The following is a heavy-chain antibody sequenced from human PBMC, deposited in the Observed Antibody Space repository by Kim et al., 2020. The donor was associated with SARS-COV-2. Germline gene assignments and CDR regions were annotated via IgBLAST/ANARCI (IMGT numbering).Heavy chain of an antibody. CDR2: IIPIFGTA. V-gene: IGHV1-69*13. CDR3: ARDPGYSSSWDHFDY. CDR1: GGTFSSYA. Sequence: SVKVSCKASGGTFSSYAISWVRQAPGQGLEWMGGIIPIFGTANYAQKFQGRVTITADESTSTAYMELSSLRSEDTAVYYCARDPGYSSSWDHFDYWGQGTLVTVSS. J-gene: IGHJ4*02. D-gene: IGHD6-13*01.